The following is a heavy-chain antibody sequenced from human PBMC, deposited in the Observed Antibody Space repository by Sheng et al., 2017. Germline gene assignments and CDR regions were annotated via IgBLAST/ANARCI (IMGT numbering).Heavy chain of an antibody. V-gene: IGHV3-7*01. Sequence: EVQLVESGGGLVQPGGSLRLSCAASGFTFSSYWMSWVRQAPGKGLEWVANIKQDGSEKYYVDSVKGRFTISRDNAKNSLYLQMNSLRAEDTAVYYCARSEVILTGSSERLRFLEWFPPHTYYFDYWGQGTLVTVSS. CDR2: IKQDGSEK. CDR3: ARSEVILTGSSERLRFLEWFPPHTYYFDY. D-gene: IGHD3-3*01. CDR1: GFTFSSYW. J-gene: IGHJ4*02.